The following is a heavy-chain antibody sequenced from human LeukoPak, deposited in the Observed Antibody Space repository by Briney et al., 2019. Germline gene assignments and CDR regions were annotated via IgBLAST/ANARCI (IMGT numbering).Heavy chain of an antibody. CDR1: GFTFSSYG. Sequence: GGSLRLSCAASGFTFSSYGMHWVRQAPGKGLEWVAVIWYDGSNKYYADSVKGRFTNSRDNSKNTLYLQMNSLRAEDTAVYYCARDIGRDYYYGMDVWGQGTTVTVSS. CDR3: ARDIGRDYYYGMDV. J-gene: IGHJ6*02. CDR2: IWYDGSNK. V-gene: IGHV3-33*01. D-gene: IGHD1-26*01.